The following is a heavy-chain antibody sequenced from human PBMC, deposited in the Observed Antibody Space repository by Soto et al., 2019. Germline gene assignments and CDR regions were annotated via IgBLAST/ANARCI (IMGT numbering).Heavy chain of an antibody. Sequence: ASVKVSCKASGYTFTRYGISWVRQAPGQGLEWMGWISGYNGDTNYAQKFQDRVSMTIGTSTGTAYMELRSLTSDDTAIYYCAKNGQPPYYYYGLDVWGQGTKVTVS. CDR3: AKNGQPPYYYYGLDV. D-gene: IGHD2-8*01. J-gene: IGHJ6*02. CDR1: GYTFTRYG. CDR2: ISGYNGDT. V-gene: IGHV1-18*01.